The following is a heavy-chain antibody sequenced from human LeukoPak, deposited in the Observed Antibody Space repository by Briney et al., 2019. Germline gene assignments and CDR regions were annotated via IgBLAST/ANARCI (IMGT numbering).Heavy chain of an antibody. V-gene: IGHV3-30*04. D-gene: IGHD4-17*01. J-gene: IGHJ4*02. Sequence: PGGSLRLSCAASGFTFSSYAMHWVRQAPGKGLEWVAVISYDGSNKYYADSVKGRFTISRDNSKNTLYLQMNSLRAEDTAVYYCARDQPPRVTVTGLDCWGQGTLVTVSS. CDR2: ISYDGSNK. CDR1: GFTFSSYA. CDR3: ARDQPPRVTVTGLDC.